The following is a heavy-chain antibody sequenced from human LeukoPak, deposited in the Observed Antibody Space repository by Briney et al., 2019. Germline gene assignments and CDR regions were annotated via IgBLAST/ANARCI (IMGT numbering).Heavy chain of an antibody. V-gene: IGHV3-74*01. J-gene: IGHJ4*02. D-gene: IGHD6-19*01. CDR3: ARGYRGAVPDPEGDS. CDR1: GFTFSNYW. CDR2: INSDGSDR. Sequence: GGSLRLSCAASGFTFSNYWMHWVGQAPGKELVWVSRINSDGSDRSHTDSVKGRFNISRDNAKNTLYLQMNSLRVEETAVYYCARGYRGAVPDPEGDSWGQGTLVTVSS.